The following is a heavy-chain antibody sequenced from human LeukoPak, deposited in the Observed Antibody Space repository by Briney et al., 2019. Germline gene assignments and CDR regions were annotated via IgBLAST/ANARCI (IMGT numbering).Heavy chain of an antibody. CDR3: ARPRDGYNLVAFDI. CDR2: ITSSSTI. J-gene: IGHJ3*02. Sequence: GGSLGLSCAASGFTFSTYSINWVRQAPGKGLEWVSGITSSSTIYYADSVKGRFTISRDNAKNSLYLQMNSLRAEDTAVYYCARPRDGYNLVAFDIWGQGTMVSVSS. V-gene: IGHV3-69-1*01. D-gene: IGHD5-24*01. CDR1: GFTFSTYS.